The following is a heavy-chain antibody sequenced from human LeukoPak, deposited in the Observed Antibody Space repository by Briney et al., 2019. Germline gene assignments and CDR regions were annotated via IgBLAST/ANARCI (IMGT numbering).Heavy chain of an antibody. D-gene: IGHD3-22*01. CDR3: ATTPMGYYYDSSGPQAY. CDR2: FDPEDGET. V-gene: IGHV1-24*01. Sequence: ASVKVSCKVSGYTLTELSMHWVRQAPGKGLEWMGGFDPEDGETIYAQKFQGRVTMTEDTSTDTAYMELSSLRSEDTAVYYCATTPMGYYYDSSGPQAYWGQGTLVTVS. J-gene: IGHJ4*02. CDR1: GYTLTELS.